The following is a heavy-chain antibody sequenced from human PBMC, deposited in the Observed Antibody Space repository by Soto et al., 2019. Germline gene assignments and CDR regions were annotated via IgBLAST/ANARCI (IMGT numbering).Heavy chain of an antibody. CDR2: IKQDGSEK. V-gene: IGHV3-7*01. CDR1: GFTFSSYW. J-gene: IGHJ5*02. Sequence: GSLRLCWASSGFTFSSYWMSWVRQAPGTGLEWVANIKQDGSEKYYVDSVKGRFTISRDNAKNSLYLQMNSLRAEDTAVYYCARDLSPFGPWGQGTRGTSPQ. CDR3: ARDLSPFGP.